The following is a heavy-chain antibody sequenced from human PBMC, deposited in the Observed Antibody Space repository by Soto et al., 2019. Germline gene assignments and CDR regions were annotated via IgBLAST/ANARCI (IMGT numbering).Heavy chain of an antibody. CDR2: IYYSGST. CDR1: GGSVSSGSYY. D-gene: IGHD3-9*01. J-gene: IGHJ6*02. CDR3: AREGAGYQKNYYYGMDV. Sequence: QVQLQESGPGLVKPSETLSLTCTVSGGSVSSGSYYWSWIRQPPGKGLEWIGYIYYSGSTSYNPSLKSRVTISVDTSKNQFSLKVSSVTAADTAVYYCAREGAGYQKNYYYGMDVWGQGTTVTVSS. V-gene: IGHV4-61*01.